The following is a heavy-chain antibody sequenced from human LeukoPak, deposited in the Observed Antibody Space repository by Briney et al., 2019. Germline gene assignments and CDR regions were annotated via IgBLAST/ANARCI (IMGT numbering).Heavy chain of an antibody. CDR3: ARVKWFSRLGYFDY. V-gene: IGHV4-34*01. CDR1: GGSFSGYY. D-gene: IGHD3-22*01. CDR2: INHSGST. J-gene: IGHJ4*02. Sequence: PSETLSLTCAVYGGSFSGYYWSWIRQPPGKGLEWIGEINHSGSTNYNPSLKSRVTISVDTSKNQFSLKLSSVTAADTAVYYCARVKWFSRLGYFDYWGQGTLVTVSS.